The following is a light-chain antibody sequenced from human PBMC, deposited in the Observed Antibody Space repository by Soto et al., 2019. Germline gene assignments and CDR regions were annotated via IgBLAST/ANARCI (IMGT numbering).Light chain of an antibody. CDR1: QSVSSN. CDR2: DAS. J-gene: IGKJ1*01. V-gene: IGKV3D-15*01. CDR3: QDSSTSPWP. Sequence: EIVMTQSPATLSVSPGERATLSCRASQSVSSNLAWYQQKPGQAPRLLIYDASNRATGIPDRFSGSGSGTDFTLTISSLEPEDSAVYYCQDSSTSPWPFGQGTKVDIK.